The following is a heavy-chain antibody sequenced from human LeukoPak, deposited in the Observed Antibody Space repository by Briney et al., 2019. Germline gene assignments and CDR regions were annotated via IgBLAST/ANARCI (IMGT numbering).Heavy chain of an antibody. Sequence: ASVKVSCKASGYTFTDYYMHWVRQAPGQGLEWMGWINPNSGGTNYAQKFQGRVTMTRDTSISTAYMELSRLRSDDTAVYYCARASYYYNSSGYPGYYFDYWGQGTLVTVSS. CDR1: GYTFTDYY. CDR3: ARASYYYNSSGYPGYYFDY. J-gene: IGHJ4*02. V-gene: IGHV1-2*02. CDR2: INPNSGGT. D-gene: IGHD3-22*01.